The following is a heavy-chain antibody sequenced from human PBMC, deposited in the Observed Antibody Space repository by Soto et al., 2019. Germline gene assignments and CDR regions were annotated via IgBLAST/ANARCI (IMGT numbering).Heavy chain of an antibody. CDR1: GGSISSYC. J-gene: IGHJ6*02. Sequence: SETLSLTCTVSGGSISSYCWSWIRLPPGKGLEWIGYIYYSGSANYNPSLKSRVTISVDTSKNQFSLKLSSVTAADTAVYYCARDTYYYGSGSYDFHYYGMDVWGQGTTVTVSS. CDR2: IYYSGSA. CDR3: ARDTYYYGSGSYDFHYYGMDV. V-gene: IGHV4-59*01. D-gene: IGHD3-10*01.